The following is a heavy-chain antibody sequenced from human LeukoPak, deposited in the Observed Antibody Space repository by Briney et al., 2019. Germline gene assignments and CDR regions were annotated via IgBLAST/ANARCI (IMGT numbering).Heavy chain of an antibody. CDR1: GFTFSSYG. CDR3: AKDMGGYYGSGTRFDP. Sequence: GGSLRLSCAASGFTFSSYGMHWVRQAPGKGLEWVAFIRYDGSNKYYADSVKGRFTISRDNSKNTLYLQMNSLRAEDTALYYCAKDMGGYYGSGTRFDPWGQGTLVTVSS. D-gene: IGHD3-10*01. CDR2: IRYDGSNK. J-gene: IGHJ5*02. V-gene: IGHV3-30*02.